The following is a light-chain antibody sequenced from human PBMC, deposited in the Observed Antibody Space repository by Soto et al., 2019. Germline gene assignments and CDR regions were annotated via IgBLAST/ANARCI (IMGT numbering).Light chain of an antibody. V-gene: IGLV2-11*01. CDR1: TGDVGTYNF. Sequence: QSALTQPCSVSGSPGQSVTISCTGTTGDVGTYNFVSWYQHHPGKAPKLMIYDASKRPSGVPDRFSASKSGNTASLTISGLQAEDEADYYCCSYAGSFTWVFGGGTQLTVL. J-gene: IGLJ3*02. CDR2: DAS. CDR3: CSYAGSFTWV.